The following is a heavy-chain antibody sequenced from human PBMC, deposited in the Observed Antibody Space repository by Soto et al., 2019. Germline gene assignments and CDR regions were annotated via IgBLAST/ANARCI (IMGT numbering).Heavy chain of an antibody. CDR2: ISAYNGNT. Sequence: ASVKVSCKASGYTFTSYGISWVRQAPGQGLEWMGWISAYNGNTNYAQKLQGRVTMTTDTSTSTAYMELRSLRSDDTVVYYCARVGGYYYDSSGSHHLDYWGQGTLVTVSS. D-gene: IGHD3-22*01. CDR3: ARVGGYYYDSSGSHHLDY. V-gene: IGHV1-18*04. J-gene: IGHJ4*02. CDR1: GYTFTSYG.